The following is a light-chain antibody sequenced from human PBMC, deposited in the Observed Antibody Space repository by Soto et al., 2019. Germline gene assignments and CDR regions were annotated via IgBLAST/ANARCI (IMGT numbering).Light chain of an antibody. Sequence: QSVLTQPASVSGSPGQSITISCTGTSSDVGAYNYVSWYQQHPGKAPKLMIHAVSNRPSGVSNRFSGSKSGNTASLTISGLQAEDEADYYCSSYTRSSAPYVFGTGTKVTVL. J-gene: IGLJ1*01. CDR3: SSYTRSSAPYV. V-gene: IGLV2-14*01. CDR1: SSDVGAYNY. CDR2: AVS.